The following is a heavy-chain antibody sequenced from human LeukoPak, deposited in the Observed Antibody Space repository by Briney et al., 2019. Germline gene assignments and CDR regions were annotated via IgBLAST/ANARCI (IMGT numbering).Heavy chain of an antibody. CDR1: GGSISSSSYY. CDR3: ARAVYIAVAVMLPFPFDY. D-gene: IGHD6-19*01. Sequence: SETLSLTCTVSGGSISSSSYYWGWIRQPPGKGLEWIGSIYYSGGTYYNPSLKSRVTISVDTSKNQFSLKLSSVTAADTAVYYCARAVYIAVAVMLPFPFDYWGQGTLVTVSS. V-gene: IGHV4-39*07. CDR2: IYYSGGT. J-gene: IGHJ4*02.